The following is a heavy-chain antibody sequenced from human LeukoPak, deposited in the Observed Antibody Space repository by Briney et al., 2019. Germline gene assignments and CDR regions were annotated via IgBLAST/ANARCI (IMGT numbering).Heavy chain of an antibody. CDR1: GYTFTGYY. V-gene: IGHV1-2*02. CDR3: ARVWGIWFGELKAFDI. J-gene: IGHJ3*02. Sequence: ASVKVSCKASGYTFTGYYMHWVRQAPGQGLEWMGWINPNSGGTNYAQKFQGRVTMTRDTSISTAYLQWSSLKASDTAMYYCARVWGIWFGELKAFDIWGQGTMVTVSS. CDR2: INPNSGGT. D-gene: IGHD3-10*01.